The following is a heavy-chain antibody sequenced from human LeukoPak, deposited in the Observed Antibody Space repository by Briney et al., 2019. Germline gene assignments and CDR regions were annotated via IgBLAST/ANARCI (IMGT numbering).Heavy chain of an antibody. CDR3: ARGFGRYYFDY. J-gene: IGHJ4*02. Sequence: GGSLRLSCAASGFTFSSYSMNWVRQAPGKGLEWVSSISSRSGYIYYADSVKGRFTISRDNAKNSLYLQMNSLRAEDTAVYYCARGFGRYYFDYWGQGTLVTVSS. D-gene: IGHD3-10*01. CDR2: ISSRSGYI. V-gene: IGHV3-21*01. CDR1: GFTFSSYS.